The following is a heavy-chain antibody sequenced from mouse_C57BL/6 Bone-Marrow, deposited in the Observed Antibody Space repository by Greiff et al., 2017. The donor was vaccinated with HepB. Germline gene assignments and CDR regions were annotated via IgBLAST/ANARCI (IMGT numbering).Heavy chain of an antibody. D-gene: IGHD1-1*01. CDR1: GYTFTSYG. CDR3: YYYGSFYDAMDD. J-gene: IGHJ4*01. V-gene: IGHV1-81*01. CDR2: IYPRSGNT. Sequence: QVQLQQSGAELARPGASVKLSCKASGYTFTSYGISWVKQSTGQGLEWIGEIYPRSGNTYYNEKFKGKATLTADKSSSTAYMALRSLTSEDSAGYCGYYYGSFYDAMDDWGQGTSVTVSA.